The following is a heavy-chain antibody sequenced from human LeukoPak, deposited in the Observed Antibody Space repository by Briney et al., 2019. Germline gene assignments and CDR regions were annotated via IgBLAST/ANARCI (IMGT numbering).Heavy chain of an antibody. CDR3: ASWAGNTQSDSWSGPFDY. Sequence: GGSLRLSCAASGFTFGTYWMSWVRQAPGKGLEWVANIHQDGSEEYYVDSVKGRFTISRDNAKNSLYLQMSSLRVEDTAVYYCASWAGNTQSDSWSGPFDYWGQGTLVTVSS. V-gene: IGHV3-7*01. CDR2: IHQDGSEE. D-gene: IGHD3-3*01. CDR1: GFTFGTYW. J-gene: IGHJ4*02.